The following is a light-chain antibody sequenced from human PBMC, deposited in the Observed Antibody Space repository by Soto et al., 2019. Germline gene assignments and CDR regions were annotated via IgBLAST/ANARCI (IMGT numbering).Light chain of an antibody. J-gene: IGKJ5*01. V-gene: IGKV3-11*01. Sequence: VFTQSPATPALSPLYRAALSAIASQSITTYLAWYQQRPGQAPRLLISDASNRVPGVPVRFSGSGSGTDFTLTITSLEPEDFAVYYCLHRSDWPPGITFGHGTRLEIK. CDR2: DAS. CDR1: QSITTY. CDR3: LHRSDWPPGIT.